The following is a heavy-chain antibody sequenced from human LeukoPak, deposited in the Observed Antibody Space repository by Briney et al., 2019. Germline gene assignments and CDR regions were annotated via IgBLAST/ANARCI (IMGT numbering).Heavy chain of an antibody. Sequence: SETLSLTCTVSGGSISSYYWSWTRQPPGKGLEWIGYIYYSGSTNYNPSLKSRVTISVDTSKNQFSLKLSSVTAADTAVYYCARDRVDFWSGYSLSWFDPWGQGTLVTVSS. D-gene: IGHD3-3*01. CDR1: GGSISSYY. J-gene: IGHJ5*02. CDR3: ARDRVDFWSGYSLSWFDP. V-gene: IGHV4-59*01. CDR2: IYYSGST.